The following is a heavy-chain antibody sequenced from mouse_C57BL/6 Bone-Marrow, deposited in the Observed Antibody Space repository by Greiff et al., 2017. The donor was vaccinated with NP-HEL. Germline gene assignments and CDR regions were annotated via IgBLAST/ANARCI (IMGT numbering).Heavy chain of an antibody. D-gene: IGHD1-1*01. Sequence: EVQLQQSGPELVKPGASVKIPCKASGYTFTDYNMDWVKQSHGKSLEWIGDINPNNGGTIYNQKFKGKATLTVDKSSSTAYMELRSLTSEDTAVYYCARSSLYYSGAWFAYWGQGTLVTVSA. CDR3: ARSSLYYSGAWFAY. V-gene: IGHV1-18*01. J-gene: IGHJ3*01. CDR2: INPNNGGT. CDR1: GYTFTDYN.